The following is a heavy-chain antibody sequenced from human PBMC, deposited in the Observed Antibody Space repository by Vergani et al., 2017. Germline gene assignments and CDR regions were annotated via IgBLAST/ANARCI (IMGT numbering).Heavy chain of an antibody. Sequence: QVQLVQSGAEVKKPGASVKVSCKASGYTFTGYYMHWVRQAPGQGLEWMGWINPNSGGTNYAQKFQGRVSMTRDTSISTAYMELSRLRADDTAVYYCARSDIVTGYYNLRIYYYCYMDVWGKGTTVTVSS. CDR3: ARSDIVTGYYNLRIYYYCYMDV. CDR1: GYTFTGYY. J-gene: IGHJ6*03. CDR2: INPNSGGT. V-gene: IGHV1-2*02. D-gene: IGHD3-9*01.